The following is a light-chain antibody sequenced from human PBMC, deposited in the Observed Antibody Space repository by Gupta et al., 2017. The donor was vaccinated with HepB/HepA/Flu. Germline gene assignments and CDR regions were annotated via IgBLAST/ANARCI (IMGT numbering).Light chain of an antibody. CDR3: LQYDDYAWT. J-gene: IGKJ1*01. CDR2: AAS. CDR1: QGIRND. Sequence: AIQMTQSPSSLSSSVGDRVTITCRASQGIRNDLGWYQQKPGKAPKLLIYAASRLQSGVPSRQSHSGTGSGFTLTMRSRQPEDFATFFCLQYDDYAWTFGQGTKVEIK. V-gene: IGKV1-6*01.